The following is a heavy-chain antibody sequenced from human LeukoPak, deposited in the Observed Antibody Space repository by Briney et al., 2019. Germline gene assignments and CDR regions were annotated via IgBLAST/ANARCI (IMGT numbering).Heavy chain of an antibody. CDR1: SGSFSGYY. D-gene: IGHD2-8*01. CDR3: ARGPFVLMVYARWPYFDY. J-gene: IGHJ4*02. Sequence: PSETLSLTCAVYSGSFSGYYWSWIRQPPGKGLEWIGEINHSGSTHYNPSLKSRVTISVDTSKKQFSLKVRSVTAAGTAVYYCARGPFVLMVYARWPYFDYWGQGTLVTVSS. V-gene: IGHV4-34*01. CDR2: INHSGST.